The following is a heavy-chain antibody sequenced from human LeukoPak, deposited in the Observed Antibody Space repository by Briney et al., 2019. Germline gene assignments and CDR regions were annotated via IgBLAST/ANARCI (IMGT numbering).Heavy chain of an antibody. CDR2: ISSSSSYI. J-gene: IGHJ6*02. Sequence: GGSLRLSCAASGFTFSSYSMNWVRRAPGKGLEWVSSISSSSSYIYYADSVKGRFTISRDNAKNSLYLQMNSLRAEDTAVYYCAREVQQLDYYYYGMDVWGQGTTVTVSS. V-gene: IGHV3-21*01. CDR1: GFTFSSYS. CDR3: AREVQQLDYYYYGMDV. D-gene: IGHD6-13*01.